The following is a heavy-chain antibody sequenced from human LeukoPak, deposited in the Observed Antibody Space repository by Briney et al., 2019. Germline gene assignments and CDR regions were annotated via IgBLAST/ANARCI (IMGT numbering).Heavy chain of an antibody. CDR1: GYSFTSYW. CDR2: IYPGDSDT. CDR3: ARDYYDSSGYYPGYFQH. V-gene: IGHV5-51*01. J-gene: IGHJ1*01. D-gene: IGHD3-22*01. Sequence: GESLNISCKGSGYSFTSYWIVWVRQMPGKGLEWMGIIYPGDSDTRYSPSFQGQVTISADKSISTAYLQWSSLKASDTAMYYCARDYYDSSGYYPGYFQHWGQGTLVTVSS.